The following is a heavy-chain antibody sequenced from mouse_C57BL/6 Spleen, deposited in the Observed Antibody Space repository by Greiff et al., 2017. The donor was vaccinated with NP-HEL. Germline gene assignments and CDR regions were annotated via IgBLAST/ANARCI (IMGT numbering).Heavy chain of an antibody. J-gene: IGHJ2*01. CDR2: IDPSDSYT. CDR3: ARGRGENRGYFDY. CDR1: GYTFTSYW. V-gene: IGHV1-69*01. Sequence: QVQLQQPGAELVMPGASVKLSCKASGYTFTSYWMHWAKQRPGQGLEWIGEIDPSDSYTNYNQKFKGKSTLTVDKSSSTAYMQLSSLTSEDSAVYYCARGRGENRGYFDYWGQGTTLTVSS.